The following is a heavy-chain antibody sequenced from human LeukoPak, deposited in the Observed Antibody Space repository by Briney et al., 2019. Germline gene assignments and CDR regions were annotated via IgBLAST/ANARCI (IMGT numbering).Heavy chain of an antibody. CDR2: IYYSGST. CDR3: ARLGRLRFLDY. CDR1: GGSISSYY. Sequence: PSETLSLTCTVSGGSISSYYWSWIRQPPGKGLEWIGYIYYSGSTNYNPSLKSRVTISVDTSKNQFSLKLSSVTAADPAVYYCARLGRLRFLDYWGQGTLVTVSS. D-gene: IGHD5-12*01. J-gene: IGHJ4*02. V-gene: IGHV4-59*08.